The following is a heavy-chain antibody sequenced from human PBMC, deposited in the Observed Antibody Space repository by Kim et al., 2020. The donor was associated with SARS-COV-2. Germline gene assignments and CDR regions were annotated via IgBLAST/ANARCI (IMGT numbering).Heavy chain of an antibody. D-gene: IGHD2-15*01. CDR2: INHSGST. V-gene: IGHV4-34*01. Sequence: SETLSLTCAVYGGSFSGYYWSWIRQPPRKGLERIGEINHSGSTNFNPSLKSRVTIAVDTSKNQFSLKLSSVTAAGTAVYYCARATVVVVAATQSDYYYGMDVWGKGTTVTVSS. J-gene: IGHJ6*04. CDR1: GGSFSGYY. CDR3: ARATVVVVAATQSDYYYGMDV.